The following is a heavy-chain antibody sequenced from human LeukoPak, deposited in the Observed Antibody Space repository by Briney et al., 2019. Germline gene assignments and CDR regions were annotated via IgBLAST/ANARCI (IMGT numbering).Heavy chain of an antibody. D-gene: IGHD2-21*02. CDR2: IIPIFGTA. CDR1: RGTFTSYA. CDR3: ASRVTAGPYFDY. V-gene: IGHV1-69*05. J-gene: IGHJ4*02. Sequence: SVKVSCKASRGTFTSYAISWVRQAPGQGLEWMGGIIPIFGTANYAQKFQGRVTITTDESTSTASMDLRRLRSQDTAPYYWASRVTAGPYFDYWGQGTLVTVSS.